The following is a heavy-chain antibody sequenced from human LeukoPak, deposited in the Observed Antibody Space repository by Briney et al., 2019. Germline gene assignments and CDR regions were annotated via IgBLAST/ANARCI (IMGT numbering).Heavy chain of an antibody. J-gene: IGHJ4*02. Sequence: PGGSLRLSCAASGFTFSSYALSWVRQAPGKGLEWVSGINWNGGSTGYADSVKGRFTISRDNAKNSLYLQMNSLRAEETALYYCARESDYYDSSGYTLPDYWGQGTLVTVSS. CDR2: INWNGGST. CDR1: GFTFSSYA. D-gene: IGHD3-22*01. CDR3: ARESDYYDSSGYTLPDY. V-gene: IGHV3-20*04.